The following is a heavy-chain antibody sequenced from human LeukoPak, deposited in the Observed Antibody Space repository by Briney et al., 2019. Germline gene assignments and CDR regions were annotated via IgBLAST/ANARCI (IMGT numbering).Heavy chain of an antibody. J-gene: IGHJ4*02. CDR3: AGGSGLRYFDWLFDY. D-gene: IGHD3-9*01. Sequence: GASVKVSCKASGYTFTSYGISWVRHAPGQGLEWMGWISAYNGNTNYAQKLQGRVTMTTDTSTSTAYMELRSLRSDDTAVYYCAGGSGLRYFDWLFDYWGQGTLVTVSS. V-gene: IGHV1-18*01. CDR2: ISAYNGNT. CDR1: GYTFTSYG.